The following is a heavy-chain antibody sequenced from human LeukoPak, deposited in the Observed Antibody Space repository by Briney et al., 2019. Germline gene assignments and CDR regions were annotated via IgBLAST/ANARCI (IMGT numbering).Heavy chain of an antibody. CDR3: ARDRGYSYGYADYYYMDV. Sequence: GGSLRLSCAASGFTFSSYSMNWVRQAPGKGLEWVSSISSSSSYIYYADSVKGRFTISRDNAKNSLYLQMNSLRAEDTAVYYCARDRGYSYGYADYYYMDVWGKGTTVTVSS. CDR1: GFTFSSYS. CDR2: ISSSSSYI. V-gene: IGHV3-21*01. J-gene: IGHJ6*03. D-gene: IGHD5-18*01.